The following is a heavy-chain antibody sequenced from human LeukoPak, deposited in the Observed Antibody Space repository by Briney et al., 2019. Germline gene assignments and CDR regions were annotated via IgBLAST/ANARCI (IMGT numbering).Heavy chain of an antibody. D-gene: IGHD6-6*01. V-gene: IGHV3-66*01. Sequence: GGSLRLSCAASGFSVTSNHMNWVRQAPGKGLEWVSIIYTGGTTHYADSLNDRFTISRDNSINTLYLQMNSLRAEDTAVYYCARDSSSYYFDYWGQGTLVTVSS. CDR2: IYTGGTT. CDR1: GFSVTSNH. J-gene: IGHJ4*02. CDR3: ARDSSSYYFDY.